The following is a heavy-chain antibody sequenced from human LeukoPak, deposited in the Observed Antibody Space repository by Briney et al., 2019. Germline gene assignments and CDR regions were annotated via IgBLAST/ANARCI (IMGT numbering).Heavy chain of an antibody. CDR1: GYTFTGYY. V-gene: IGHV1-2*02. CDR2: INPNSGGT. CDR3: ARDQYCTSTSCYPFFYY. J-gene: IGHJ4*02. Sequence: GASVKVSCKVSGYTFTGYYVHWVRQAPGQGLEWMGWINPNSGGTNYAQEFQGRVTMTRDTSISTAYMELSGLRSDDTAVYYCARDQYCTSTSCYPFFYYWGQGTLVTVSS. D-gene: IGHD2-2*01.